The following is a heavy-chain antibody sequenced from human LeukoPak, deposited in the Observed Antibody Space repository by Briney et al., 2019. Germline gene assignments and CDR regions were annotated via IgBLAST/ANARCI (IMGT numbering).Heavy chain of an antibody. J-gene: IGHJ4*02. CDR1: GGSFSGYY. V-gene: IGHV4-34*01. CDR2: INHSGST. Sequence: SETLSLTCAVYGGSFSGYYWSWIRQPPGKGLEWIGEINHSGSTNYNPSLKSRVTISVDTSKNQFSLKLSSVTAADTAVYYCARVDSSSWYETDDYWGQGTLVTVSS. CDR3: ARVDSSSWYETDDY. D-gene: IGHD6-13*01.